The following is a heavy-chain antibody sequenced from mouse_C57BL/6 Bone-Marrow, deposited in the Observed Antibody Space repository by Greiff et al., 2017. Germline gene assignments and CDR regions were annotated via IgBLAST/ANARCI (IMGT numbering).Heavy chain of an antibody. Sequence: VQLQQSGAELVRPGASVKLSCTASGFNIKDDYIHWVKQRPEQGLEWIGWIDPEIGDTEYASKFQGKATITSDTSSNTAYLQLSSLTSEYTAVYYCSSFYGIYFDFWGQGPPHAVAS. CDR2: IDPEIGDT. V-gene: IGHV14-4*01. J-gene: IGHJ2*01. CDR1: GFNIKDDY. D-gene: IGHD2-1*01. CDR3: SSFYGIYFDF.